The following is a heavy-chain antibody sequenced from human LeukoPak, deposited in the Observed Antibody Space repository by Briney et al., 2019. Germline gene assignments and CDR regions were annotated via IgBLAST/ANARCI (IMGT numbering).Heavy chain of an antibody. CDR2: IYSSGAT. V-gene: IGHV4-61*02. CDR3: ARLVPGFDP. Sequence: SQTLSLTCTVSSGSVSSGDYFWSWIRQPAGKGLEWIGRIYSSGATTSNPSLKSRLTISMDTSKNQFSLKMTSVTAADTAVYYCARLVPGFDPWGQGTLVTVSS. D-gene: IGHD2-2*01. CDR1: SGSVSSGDYF. J-gene: IGHJ5*02.